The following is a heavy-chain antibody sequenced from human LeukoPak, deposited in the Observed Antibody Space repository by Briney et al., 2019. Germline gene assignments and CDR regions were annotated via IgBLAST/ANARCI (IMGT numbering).Heavy chain of an antibody. CDR2: ISGSGGST. V-gene: IGHV3-23*01. CDR1: GFTFSSYS. Sequence: PGGSLRLSCAASGFTFSSYSMNWVRQAPGKGRECVSSISGSGGSTYYADSVRGRFTISRDNSKNTLSLQMNSLRAEDTAVYYCAKDRDDVEARAFFDYWGQGTLVTVSS. J-gene: IGHJ4*02. D-gene: IGHD6-6*01. CDR3: AKDRDDVEARAFFDY.